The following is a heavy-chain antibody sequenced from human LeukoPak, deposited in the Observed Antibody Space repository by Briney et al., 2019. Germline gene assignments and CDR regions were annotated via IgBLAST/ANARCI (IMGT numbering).Heavy chain of an antibody. V-gene: IGHV3-30*02. J-gene: IGHJ4*02. CDR3: AKDQGRYYGSGSYYNGVSDY. CDR1: GFTFSSYG. CDR2: IRYAGSNK. Sequence: GGSLRLSCAASGFTFSSYGMHWVRQAPGKGLEWVAFIRYAGSNKYYADSVKGRFTISRDNSKNTLYLQMNSLRAEDTAVYYCAKDQGRYYGSGSYYNGVSDYWGQGTLVTVSS. D-gene: IGHD3-10*01.